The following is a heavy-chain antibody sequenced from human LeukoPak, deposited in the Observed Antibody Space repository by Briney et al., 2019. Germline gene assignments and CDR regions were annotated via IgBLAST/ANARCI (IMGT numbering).Heavy chain of an antibody. CDR1: GFTFDDYA. D-gene: IGHD5-24*01. V-gene: IGHV3-9*01. CDR2: ISWNSGSI. CDR3: AKDRGLRNQWLQLTHDY. J-gene: IGHJ4*02. Sequence: GGSLRLSCAASGFTFDDYAMHWVRQAPGKGLEWVSGISWNSGSIGYADSVKGRFTISRDNAKNSLYLQMNSLRAEDTALYYCAKDRGLRNQWLQLTHDYWGQGTLVSVPS.